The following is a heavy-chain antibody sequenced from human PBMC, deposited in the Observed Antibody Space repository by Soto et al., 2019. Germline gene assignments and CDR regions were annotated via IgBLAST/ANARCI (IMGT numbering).Heavy chain of an antibody. J-gene: IGHJ6*02. CDR2: IYHSGST. CDR3: ASRLTVVGGMDV. D-gene: IGHD2-15*01. CDR1: GGSISSGGYS. V-gene: IGHV4-30-2*01. Sequence: QLQLQESGSGLVKPSQTLSLTCAVSGGSISSGGYSWSWIRQPPGKGLEWIGYIYHSGSTYYNPSFKSRVSISVDRSKNQFSLKLSSVTAADTAVYYCASRLTVVGGMDVWGQGTTVTVSS.